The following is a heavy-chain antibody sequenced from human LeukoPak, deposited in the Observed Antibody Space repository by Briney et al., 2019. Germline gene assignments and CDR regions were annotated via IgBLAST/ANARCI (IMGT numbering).Heavy chain of an antibody. CDR3: ARGGGGYSYGYLDY. V-gene: IGHV4-59*01. J-gene: IGHJ4*02. CDR1: GGSISSYY. CDR2: IYYSGST. D-gene: IGHD5-18*01. Sequence: SETLSLTCTVSGGSISSYYWSWIRQPPGKGLEGIGHIYYSGSTNYNPSLKSRVTISVDTSKNQFSLMLSSVTAADTAVYYCARGGGGYSYGYLDYWGQGTLVTVSS.